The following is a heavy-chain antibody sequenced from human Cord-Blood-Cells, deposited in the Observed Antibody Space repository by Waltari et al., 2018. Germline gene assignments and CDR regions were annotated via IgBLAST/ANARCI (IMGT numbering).Heavy chain of an antibody. V-gene: IGHV4-30-4*08. CDR1: GGSISSGDYY. J-gene: IGHJ3*02. D-gene: IGHD4-17*01. Sequence: QVQLQESGPGLVKPSQTLSLTCTVPGGSISSGDYYWRWIRQPPGKGLEWIGYIYYSGSTNYNPSLKSRVTISVDTSKNQFSLKLSSVTAADTAVYYCARGEGYGSNDAFDIWGQGTMVTVSS. CDR3: ARGEGYGSNDAFDI. CDR2: IYYSGST.